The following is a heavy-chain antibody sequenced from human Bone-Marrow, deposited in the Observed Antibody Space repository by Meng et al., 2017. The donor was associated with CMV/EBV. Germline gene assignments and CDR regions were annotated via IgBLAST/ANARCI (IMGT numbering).Heavy chain of an antibody. CDR1: GFTFSSYG. V-gene: IGHV3-33*01. D-gene: IGHD3-3*01. Sequence: GESLKISCAASGFTFSSYGMHWVRQAPGKGLEWVAVIWYDGSNKYYADSVKGRFTISRDNSKNTLFLQMNSLRADDTAVYYCASPYYDFWSGSYYYFMDVWGRGTTVTVSS. CDR3: ASPYYDFWSGSYYYFMDV. J-gene: IGHJ6*02. CDR2: IWYDGSNK.